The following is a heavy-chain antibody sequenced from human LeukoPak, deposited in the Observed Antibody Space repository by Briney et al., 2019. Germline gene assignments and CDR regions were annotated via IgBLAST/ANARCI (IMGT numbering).Heavy chain of an antibody. CDR2: IYYSGST. D-gene: IGHD3-9*01. V-gene: IGHV4-34*01. Sequence: SETLSLTCAVYGGSFSGYYWSWIRQPPGKGLEWIGSIYYSGSTYYNPSLKSRVTISVDTSKNQFSLKLSSVTAADTAVYYCSFDYDILTGYVYGMDVWGQGTTVTVSS. CDR3: SFDYDILTGYVYGMDV. J-gene: IGHJ6*02. CDR1: GGSFSGYY.